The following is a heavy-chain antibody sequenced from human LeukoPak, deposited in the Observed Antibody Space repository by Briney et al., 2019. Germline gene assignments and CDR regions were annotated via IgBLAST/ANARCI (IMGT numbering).Heavy chain of an antibody. CDR3: VGPKD. CDR2: MKRDGSDQ. V-gene: IGHV3-7*01. J-gene: IGHJ4*02. CDR1: GFTFSDYW. Sequence: GGSLRLSCAASGFTFSDYWMNWVRQTPGKGLEWVANMKRDGSDQNYVDSVKGRFTISRDNAKNSLYLQMNSLRAEDTAMYYCVGPKDWGQGTLVTVSS.